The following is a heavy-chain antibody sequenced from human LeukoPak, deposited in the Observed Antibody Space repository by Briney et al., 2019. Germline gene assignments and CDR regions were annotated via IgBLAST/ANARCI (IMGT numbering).Heavy chain of an antibody. CDR1: GYTFTSYA. V-gene: IGHV1-3*01. Sequence: VASVKVSCKASGYTFTSYAMHWVRQAPGQRLEWMGWINAGNGNTKYSQKFQGRVTITRDTSASTAYMELSSLRSEDTAVYYCARDRESRDNWNNFDYWGQGTLVTVSS. D-gene: IGHD1/OR15-1a*01. CDR2: INAGNGNT. CDR3: ARDRESRDNWNNFDY. J-gene: IGHJ4*02.